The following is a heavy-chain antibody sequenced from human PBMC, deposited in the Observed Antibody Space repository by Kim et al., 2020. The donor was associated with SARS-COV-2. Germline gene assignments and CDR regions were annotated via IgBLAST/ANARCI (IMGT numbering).Heavy chain of an antibody. J-gene: IGHJ4*02. CDR2: GAP. D-gene: IGHD6-13*01. V-gene: IGHV1-69*01. Sequence: GAPNYAKKFEGRVTITADESTATVYMDLKNLRYEDTAVYYCASEGSWGFDFWGQGTLITVSS. CDR3: ASEGSWGFDF.